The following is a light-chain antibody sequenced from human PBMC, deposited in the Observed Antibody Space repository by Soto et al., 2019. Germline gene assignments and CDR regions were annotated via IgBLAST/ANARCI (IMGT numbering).Light chain of an antibody. CDR3: SSCGGSNNFVV. V-gene: IGLV2-8*01. CDR2: GVN. CDR1: SSDVGGYDY. Sequence: QSALTQPPSASGSPGQSVTISCTGTSSDVGGYDYVSWYQQHPGKAPKFMIYGVNKRPSGVPDRFSGSKSGNTASLTVSGLQAEDEAGYYSSSCGGSNNFVVFVGGTKLTVL. J-gene: IGLJ2*01.